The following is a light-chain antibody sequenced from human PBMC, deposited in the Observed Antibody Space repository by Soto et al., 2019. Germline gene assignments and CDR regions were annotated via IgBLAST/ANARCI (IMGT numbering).Light chain of an antibody. CDR3: SSYTSSSTYG. Sequence: QSALTQPASVSGSPGQSITISCTGTSSDVGGYNYVSWYQQHPGKAPKLMIYEVSNRPSGVSNRFSGSKSGNTASLTISGLQAEDEADYYCSSYTSSSTYGFGTGTKVTFL. V-gene: IGLV2-14*01. CDR1: SSDVGGYNY. J-gene: IGLJ1*01. CDR2: EVS.